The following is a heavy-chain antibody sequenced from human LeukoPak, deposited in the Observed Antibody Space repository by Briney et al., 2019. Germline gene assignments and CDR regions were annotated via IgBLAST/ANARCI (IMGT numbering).Heavy chain of an antibody. V-gene: IGHV3-53*01. CDR3: ARVFMPGEFDP. CDR2: IYSGGST. Sequence: PGGSLRLSCAASGLTVSSNYMSWVRQAAGKGLEWVSLIYSGGSTYYADSVKGRFTISRDNSKNTLYLQLNSLRAEDTAVYYCARVFMPGEFDPWGQGTLVTVSS. CDR1: GLTVSSNY. D-gene: IGHD3-16*01. J-gene: IGHJ5*02.